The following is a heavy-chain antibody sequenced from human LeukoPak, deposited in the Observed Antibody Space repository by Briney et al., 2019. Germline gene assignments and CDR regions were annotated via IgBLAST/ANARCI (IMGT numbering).Heavy chain of an antibody. CDR1: GFTFNNYA. CDR3: ARDHTLVVTAMFDY. J-gene: IGHJ4*02. CDR2: ISYDGSNK. D-gene: IGHD2-21*02. V-gene: IGHV3-30-3*01. Sequence: GGSLRLSCAASGFTFNNYAMNWVRQAPGKGLEWVAVISYDGSNKYYADSVKGRFTISRDNSKNTLYLQMNSLRAEDTAVYYCARDHTLVVTAMFDYWGQGTLVTVSS.